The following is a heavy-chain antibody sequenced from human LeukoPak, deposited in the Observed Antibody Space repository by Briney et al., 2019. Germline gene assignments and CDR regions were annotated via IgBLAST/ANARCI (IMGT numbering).Heavy chain of an antibody. D-gene: IGHD5-24*01. CDR2: IYSRGSP. J-gene: IGHJ4*02. CDR1: GGSIISASHF. Sequence: KASETLSLTCTISGGSIISASHFWAWIRQPPGKGLEWIGGIYSRGSPSYSPSLRSRVTLSVDTSKNQFSLKLSSVTAADTAVYYCARGGTATTTPFDYWGQGTLVTVSS. V-gene: IGHV4-39*07. CDR3: ARGGTATTTPFDY.